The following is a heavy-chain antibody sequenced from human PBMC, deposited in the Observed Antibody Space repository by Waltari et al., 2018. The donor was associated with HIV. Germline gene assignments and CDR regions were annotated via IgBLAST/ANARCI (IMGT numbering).Heavy chain of an antibody. CDR2: ISGRGGST. Sequence: EVQLLESGGGLVQPGGSLILSCAASGLTLSSYAMLWFRQAPGKGLECCSAISGRGGSTYYADSVKGRFTISRDNSKNTLYLQMNSLRAEDTAVYYCAKDPMDIVATINYYGMDVWGQGTTVTVSS. CDR1: GLTLSSYA. D-gene: IGHD5-12*01. J-gene: IGHJ6*02. CDR3: AKDPMDIVATINYYGMDV. V-gene: IGHV3-23*01.